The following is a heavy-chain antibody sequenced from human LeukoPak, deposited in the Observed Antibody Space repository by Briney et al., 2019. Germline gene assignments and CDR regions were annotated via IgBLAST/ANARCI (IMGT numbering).Heavy chain of an antibody. CDR3: ARQEIAAAGTVYFDY. D-gene: IGHD6-13*01. J-gene: IGHJ4*02. CDR2: SYYIGST. Sequence: SETLSLTCTVSGGPISSSSYYWGWSRQPPGKGLEWIGRSYYIGSTYYNPSLKSRVTISVDTSKNQFSLKPSSVTAADTAVYYCARQEIAAAGTVYFDYWGEGTLVTVSS. V-gene: IGHV4-39*01. CDR1: GGPISSSSYY.